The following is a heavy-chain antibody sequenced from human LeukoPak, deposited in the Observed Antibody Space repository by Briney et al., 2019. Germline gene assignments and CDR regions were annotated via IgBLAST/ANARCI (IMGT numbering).Heavy chain of an antibody. V-gene: IGHV3-23*01. Sequence: GGSLRLSCTASGFTLSSYAMSWVRQAPGKGLEWVSLISGNAGSTYYADSVKGRFTISRDNSKNTLYLQMNSLRAEDTAVYYCARAPRKLRYFDWLFFDYWGQGTLVTVSS. J-gene: IGHJ4*02. CDR2: ISGNAGST. D-gene: IGHD3-9*01. CDR3: ARAPRKLRYFDWLFFDY. CDR1: GFTLSSYA.